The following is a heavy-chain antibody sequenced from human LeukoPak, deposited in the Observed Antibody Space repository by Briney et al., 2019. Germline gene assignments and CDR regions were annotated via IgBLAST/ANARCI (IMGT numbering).Heavy chain of an antibody. Sequence: PGGSLRLSCAASGFTFSSYSMNWVRQAPGKGLEWVSSISSSSSYIYYADSVKGRFTISRDNAKNSLYLQMNSLRAEDTAVYYCARDLFGTRWSMDVWGQGTTVTVSS. CDR1: GFTFSSYS. D-gene: IGHD3-3*01. CDR2: ISSSSSYI. J-gene: IGHJ6*02. V-gene: IGHV3-21*01. CDR3: ARDLFGTRWSMDV.